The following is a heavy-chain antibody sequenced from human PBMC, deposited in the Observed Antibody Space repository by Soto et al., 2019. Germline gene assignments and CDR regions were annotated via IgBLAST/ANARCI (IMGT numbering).Heavy chain of an antibody. Sequence: ASETLSLTCTVSGGSISSGDYYWSWIRQPPGKGLEWIGYIYYSGSTYYNPSLKSRVTISVDTSKNQFSLKLSSVTAADTAVYYCARGGHILRYFLGFDPWGQGTLVTVSS. J-gene: IGHJ5*02. CDR1: GGSISSGDYY. D-gene: IGHD3-9*01. CDR2: IYYSGST. V-gene: IGHV4-30-4*01. CDR3: ARGGHILRYFLGFDP.